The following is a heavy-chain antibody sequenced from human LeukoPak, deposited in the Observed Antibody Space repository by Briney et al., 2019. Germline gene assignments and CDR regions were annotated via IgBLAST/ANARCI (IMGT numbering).Heavy chain of an antibody. D-gene: IGHD6-19*01. CDR2: ISSSSSYI. J-gene: IGHJ4*02. V-gene: IGHV3-21*01. CDR1: GFTFGNYA. CDR3: ASSWVSGTTY. Sequence: GGSLRLSCAASGFTFGNYAMNWVRQAPGKGLEWVSSISSSSSYIFYADSVKGRFTISRDNAKNSLYLQVTSLRAEDTAVYYCASSWVSGTTYWGQGTLVTVSS.